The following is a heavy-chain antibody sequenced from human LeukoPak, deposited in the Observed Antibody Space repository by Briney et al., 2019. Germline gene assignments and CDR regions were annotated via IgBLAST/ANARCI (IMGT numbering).Heavy chain of an antibody. CDR1: GGSFSGYY. D-gene: IGHD4-17*01. Sequence: SETLSLTCAVYGGSFSGYYWSWIRQPPGKGLEWIGEISHSGSTNYNPSLKSRVTISVDTSKNQFSLKLSSVTAADTAVYYCVREGPTVTTAVVDYWGQGTLVTVSS. V-gene: IGHV4-34*01. J-gene: IGHJ4*02. CDR2: ISHSGST. CDR3: VREGPTVTTAVVDY.